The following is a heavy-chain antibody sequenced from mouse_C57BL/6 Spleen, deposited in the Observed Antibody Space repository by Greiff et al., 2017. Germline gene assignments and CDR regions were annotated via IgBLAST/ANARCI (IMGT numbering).Heavy chain of an antibody. D-gene: IGHD1-1*01. CDR1: GYTFTSYW. V-gene: IGHV1-64*01. J-gene: IGHJ2*01. CDR2: IHPNSGST. CDR3: ARYGYGSSPFDY. Sequence: QVQLQQPGAELVKPGASVKLSCKASGYTFTSYWMHWVKQRPGQGLGWIGMIHPNSGSTNYNEKFQSKATLTVDKSSSTAYMQRSSLTSEDSAVYYCARYGYGSSPFDYWGQGTTLTVSS.